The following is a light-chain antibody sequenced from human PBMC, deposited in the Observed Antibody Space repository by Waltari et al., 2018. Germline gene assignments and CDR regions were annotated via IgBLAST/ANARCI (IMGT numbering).Light chain of an antibody. V-gene: IGKV1D-13*01. CDR1: QGISSG. Sequence: AIQLTQSPSSLSASVGDRVTISCRASQGISSGLAWYQQKAAKAPRLLIYDASSLAGGVPSRFSGSGAGTDITLTISSLQPEDFATYYCQQFNNYLYTFGQGTTLEI. J-gene: IGKJ2*01. CDR2: DAS. CDR3: QQFNNYLYT.